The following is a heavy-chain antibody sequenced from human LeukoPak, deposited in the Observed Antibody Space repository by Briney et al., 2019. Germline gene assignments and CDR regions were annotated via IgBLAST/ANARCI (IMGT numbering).Heavy chain of an antibody. D-gene: IGHD3-22*01. CDR2: FGTRSTSV. Sequence: GGSLRLSCTASGFTFSGYSMNWIRQAPGKGLEWVSSFGTRSTSVYHAGSVKGRFTISRDNAKNTLYLQMNSLRAEDTAVYYCATNSEYYYDSSGYANWGQGTLVTVSS. CDR3: ATNSEYYYDSSGYAN. CDR1: GFTFSGYS. V-gene: IGHV3-21*01. J-gene: IGHJ4*02.